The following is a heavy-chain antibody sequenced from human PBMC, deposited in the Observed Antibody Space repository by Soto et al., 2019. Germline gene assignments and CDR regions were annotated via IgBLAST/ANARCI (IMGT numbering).Heavy chain of an antibody. CDR3: ARSAGESNYDYVWGSYRSDAFDI. D-gene: IGHD3-16*02. J-gene: IGHJ3*02. CDR1: GGSISSGGYS. V-gene: IGHV4-30-2*01. CDR2: IYHSGST. Sequence: SETLSLTCAVSGGSISSGGYSWSWIRQPPGKGLEWIGYIYHSGSTYYNPSLKSRVTISVDRSKNQFSLKLSSVTAADTAVYYCARSAGESNYDYVWGSYRSDAFDIWGQGTMVTVSS.